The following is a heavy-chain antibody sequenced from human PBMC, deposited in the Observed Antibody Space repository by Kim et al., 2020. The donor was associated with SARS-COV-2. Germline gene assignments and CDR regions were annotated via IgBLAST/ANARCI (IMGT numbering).Heavy chain of an antibody. CDR3: ARDEYSGYMGYFDY. J-gene: IGHJ4*02. Sequence: AVSVKSRIPINPDTSKNQFSLQLNSLTPEDTAVYYCARDEYSGYMGYFDYWGQGTLVTVSS. D-gene: IGHD5-12*01. V-gene: IGHV6-1*01.